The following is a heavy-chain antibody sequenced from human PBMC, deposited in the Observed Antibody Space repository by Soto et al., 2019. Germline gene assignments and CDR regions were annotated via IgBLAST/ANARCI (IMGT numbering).Heavy chain of an antibody. J-gene: IGHJ4*02. CDR1: GFTFSSYW. D-gene: IGHD2-15*01. Sequence: EVQLVESGGGLVQPGGSLRLSCAASGFTFSSYWMHWVRQAPGKGLVWVSRINSDGSRTSYADSVKGRFTISRDNAKNTLYLQMNSLRAADTAVYYCVRTSLVVAAATREDYWRQGTLVTVSS. V-gene: IGHV3-74*01. CDR2: INSDGSRT. CDR3: VRTSLVVAAATREDY.